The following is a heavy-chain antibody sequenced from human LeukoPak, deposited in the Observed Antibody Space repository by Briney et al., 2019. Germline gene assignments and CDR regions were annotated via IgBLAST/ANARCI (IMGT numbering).Heavy chain of an antibody. J-gene: IGHJ6*03. D-gene: IGHD5-18*01. CDR3: ARAGYSYDYTNRYMDV. CDR1: GYTFTSYG. Sequence: ASVKVSCKASGYTFTSYGISWVRQAPGQGLEWMGWISAYNGNTNYAQKLQGRVTMTTDTSTSTAYMELRSLRSDDTAVYYCARAGYSYDYTNRYMDVWGKGTTVTVSS. CDR2: ISAYNGNT. V-gene: IGHV1-18*01.